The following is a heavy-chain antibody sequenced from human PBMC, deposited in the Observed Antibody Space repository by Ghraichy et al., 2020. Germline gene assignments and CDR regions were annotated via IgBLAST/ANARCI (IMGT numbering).Heavy chain of an antibody. CDR1: GGTFSSYA. D-gene: IGHD4-23*01. CDR2: IIPIFGTA. CDR3: ARGIDYGGNSGVDY. J-gene: IGHJ4*02. V-gene: IGHV1-69*13. Sequence: SVKVSCKASGGTFSSYAISWVRQAPGQGLEWMGGIIPIFGTANYAQKFQGRVTITADESTSTAYMELSSLRSEDTAVYYCARGIDYGGNSGVDYWGQGTLVTVSS.